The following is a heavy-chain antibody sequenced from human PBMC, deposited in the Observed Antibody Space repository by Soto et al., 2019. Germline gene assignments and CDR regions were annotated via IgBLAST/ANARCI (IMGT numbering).Heavy chain of an antibody. D-gene: IGHD5-18*01. Sequence: PSETLSLTCAVYGRSFRGFYWSWIRQPPGKGLEWIGEINHSGSTNYNPSLKTRLTISVDTSKNQFSLNLKSVTAADTAIYYCARALGYTSGHLPIDYWGQGIVVT. CDR1: GRSFRGFY. V-gene: IGHV4-34*01. J-gene: IGHJ4*02. CDR3: ARALGYTSGHLPIDY. CDR2: INHSGST.